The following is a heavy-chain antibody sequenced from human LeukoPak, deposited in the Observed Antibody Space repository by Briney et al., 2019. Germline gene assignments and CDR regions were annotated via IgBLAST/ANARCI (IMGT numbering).Heavy chain of an antibody. CDR3: AKDPDSGYSSGWSD. CDR1: GFTFSSYG. CDR2: ISGSGGST. D-gene: IGHD6-19*01. J-gene: IGHJ4*02. V-gene: IGHV3-23*01. Sequence: GGSLRLSCAASGFTFSSYGMSWVRQAPGKGLEWVSAISGSGGSTYYADSVKGRFTISRDNSKNTLYLQMNSLRAEDTAVYYCAKDPDSGYSSGWSDWGQGTLVTVSS.